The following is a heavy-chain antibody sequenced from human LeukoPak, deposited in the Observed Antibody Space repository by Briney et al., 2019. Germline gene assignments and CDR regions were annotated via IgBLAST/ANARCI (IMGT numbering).Heavy chain of an antibody. V-gene: IGHV4-59*01. CDR1: GGSISSYY. D-gene: IGHD6-6*01. J-gene: IGHJ4*02. CDR2: IYYSGST. Sequence: SETLSLTCTVSGGSISSYYWSWIRQPPGKGLEWIGYIYYSGSTNYNPSLKSRVTISVDTSKNQFSLKLSSVTAADTAVYYCARGRVAAPCDYWGQGTLVTVSS. CDR3: ARGRVAAPCDY.